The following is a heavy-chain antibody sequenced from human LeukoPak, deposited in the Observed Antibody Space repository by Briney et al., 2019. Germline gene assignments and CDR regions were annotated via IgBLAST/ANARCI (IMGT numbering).Heavy chain of an antibody. V-gene: IGHV1-2*02. Sequence: ASVKVSCKASGYTFTGYYMHWVRQTPGQELEWMGWINPNSGGTNYAQKFQGRVTMTRDVSTSTVYMELSSLRSEDTAVYHCARHTTGYNSPRDSFNIWGQGTMVTVSS. D-gene: IGHD1-1*01. J-gene: IGHJ3*02. CDR3: ARHTTGYNSPRDSFNI. CDR1: GYTFTGYY. CDR2: INPNSGGT.